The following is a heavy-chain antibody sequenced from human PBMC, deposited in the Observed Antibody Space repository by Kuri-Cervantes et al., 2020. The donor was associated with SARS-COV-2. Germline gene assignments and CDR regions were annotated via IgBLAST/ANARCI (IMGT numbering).Heavy chain of an antibody. V-gene: IGHV4-34*01. CDR2: SNHSEST. CDR1: GGSFSGYY. J-gene: IGHJ4*02. CDR3: SRCRPFVGN. D-gene: IGHD3-16*01. Sequence: SETLSLTCAVYGGSFSGYYWSWIRQPPGKGLEWIGESNHSESTNYTPAHNSRVTISVDTSKNQFPLKLCAVTAADTAVYYCSRCRPFVGNWGQGTLVTVSS.